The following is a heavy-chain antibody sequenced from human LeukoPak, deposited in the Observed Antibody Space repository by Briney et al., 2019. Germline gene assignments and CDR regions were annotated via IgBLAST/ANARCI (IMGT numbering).Heavy chain of an antibody. CDR2: IYSGGSA. D-gene: IGHD2-15*01. J-gene: IGHJ6*02. Sequence: GGSLRLSCAASGFTVSSNYMRWVRQAPGKGLEWVSVIYSGGSAYYADSVKGRFTISRDNSKNTLYLQMNSLRAEDTAVYYCASCSGGSCYKYYYGMDVWGQGTTVTVSS. V-gene: IGHV3-53*01. CDR3: ASCSGGSCYKYYYGMDV. CDR1: GFTVSSNY.